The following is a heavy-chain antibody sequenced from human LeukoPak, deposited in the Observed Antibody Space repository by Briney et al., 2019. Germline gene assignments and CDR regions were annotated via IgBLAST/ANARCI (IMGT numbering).Heavy chain of an antibody. D-gene: IGHD3-16*01. J-gene: IGHJ4*02. V-gene: IGHV3-30*03. Sequence: GGSLRLSCAASGFTFSSYGMHWVRQAPGKGLEWVAVISYDGSDKFYADSVKGRFTISRDNSKNTLHLQMISLRAEDTAVYYCARDQGAWGYGYNFDYCGQGTLVTVSS. CDR3: ARDQGAWGYGYNFDY. CDR2: ISYDGSDK. CDR1: GFTFSSYG.